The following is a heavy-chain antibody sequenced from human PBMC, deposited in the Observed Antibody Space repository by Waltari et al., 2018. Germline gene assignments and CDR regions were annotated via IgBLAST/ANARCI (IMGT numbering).Heavy chain of an antibody. CDR3: ARDLGGITGTDY. CDR2: ISSSSSYI. D-gene: IGHD1-20*01. J-gene: IGHJ4*02. CDR1: GFTFSSYS. Sequence: EVQLVESGGGLVKPGGSLRLSCAASGFTFSSYSMNWVRQAPGKGLEWVSSISSSSSYIYYADSVKGRFTISRDNAKNSLYLQMNSLRAEDTAVYYCARDLGGITGTDYWGQGTLVTVSS. V-gene: IGHV3-21*01.